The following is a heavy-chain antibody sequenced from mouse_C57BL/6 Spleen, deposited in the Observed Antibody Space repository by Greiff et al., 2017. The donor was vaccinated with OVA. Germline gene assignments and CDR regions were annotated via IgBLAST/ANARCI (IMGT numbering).Heavy chain of an antibody. CDR1: GYTFTSYW. J-gene: IGHJ3*01. V-gene: IGHV1-55*01. D-gene: IGHD1-1*01. CDR2: IYPGSGST. CDR3: AREEYYYGSSKAWFAY. Sequence: QVQLKQPGAELVKPGASVKMSCKASGYTFTSYWITWVKQRPGQGLEWIGDIYPGSGSTNYNEKFKSKATLTVDTSSSTAYMQLSSLTSEDSAVYYCAREEYYYGSSKAWFAYWGQGTLVTVSA.